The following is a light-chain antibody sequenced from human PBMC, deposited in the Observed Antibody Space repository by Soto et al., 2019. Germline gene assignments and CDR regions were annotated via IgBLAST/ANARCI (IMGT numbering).Light chain of an antibody. Sequence: EIVMTQSPATLSVSPGERATLSCRASQSVSNNLAWYQQKPCQAPRLLIYGASTRATGIPARFSGSGSGTDFTLTISSLQSEDFAVYYCQQYNNWPWTFGQGTKVEIK. CDR3: QQYNNWPWT. J-gene: IGKJ1*01. V-gene: IGKV3-15*01. CDR1: QSVSNN. CDR2: GAS.